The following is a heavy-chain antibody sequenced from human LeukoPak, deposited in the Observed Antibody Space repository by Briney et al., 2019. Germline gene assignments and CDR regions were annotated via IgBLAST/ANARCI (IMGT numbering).Heavy chain of an antibody. D-gene: IGHD1-1*01. CDR1: GLTFDQYV. V-gene: IGHV3-43*02. CDR3: AKGTTMYAFDI. CDR2: ISEDGGST. Sequence: AGGSLCLSCAASGLTFDQYVLHWVRQAPGKGLEWVSLISEDGGSTYYADSVKGRLTISRDNSKNSLYLQMNSLTTEDTALYFCAKGTTMYAFDIWGQGTMVTVSS. J-gene: IGHJ3*02.